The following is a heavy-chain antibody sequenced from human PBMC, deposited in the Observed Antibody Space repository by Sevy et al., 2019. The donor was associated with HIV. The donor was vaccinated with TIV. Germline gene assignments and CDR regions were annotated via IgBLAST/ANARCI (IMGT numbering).Heavy chain of an antibody. CDR3: ARDLRFLEMQYGMDV. CDR1: GFTFSSYA. J-gene: IGHJ6*02. CDR2: ISYDGSNK. Sequence: GGSLRLSCAASGFTFSSYAMHWVRQAPGKGLEWVAVISYDGSNKYYADSVKGRFTISRDNSKNTLYLQMNSLRAEDTAGYYCARDLRFLEMQYGMDVWGQGTTFTVSS. V-gene: IGHV3-30-3*01. D-gene: IGHD3-3*01.